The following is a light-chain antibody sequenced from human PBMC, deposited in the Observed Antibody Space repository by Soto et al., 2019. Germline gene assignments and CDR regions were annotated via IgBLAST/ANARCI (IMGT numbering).Light chain of an antibody. J-gene: IGKJ1*01. V-gene: IGKV3-11*01. Sequence: EIVLTRSPATLCLSPGERGTLSCRASQSVSTYLAWYQQKPGQAPRLFIYASSIRATGIPDRFSGSGSGTDFTLTISSLQPEDVATYYCKHYNSYSEAFGQGTPVDIK. CDR3: KHYNSYSEA. CDR1: QSVSTY. CDR2: ASS.